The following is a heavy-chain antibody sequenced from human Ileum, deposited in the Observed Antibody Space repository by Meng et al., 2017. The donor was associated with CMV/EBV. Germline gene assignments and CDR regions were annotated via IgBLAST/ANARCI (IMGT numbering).Heavy chain of an antibody. D-gene: IGHD5-18*01. J-gene: IGHJ4*02. CDR3: VKDFSGTGYNFDS. CDR2: IIWDGGST. CDR1: GFNFNDYG. V-gene: IGHV3-43D*03. Sequence: GESLKISCAASGFNFNDYGMHWVRQPPGKGLEWVSLIIWDGGSTYYTNSVEGRFTISRDNDKKSLSLQMNTLRPEDTALYYCVKDFSGTGYNFDSWGRGTLVTVSS.